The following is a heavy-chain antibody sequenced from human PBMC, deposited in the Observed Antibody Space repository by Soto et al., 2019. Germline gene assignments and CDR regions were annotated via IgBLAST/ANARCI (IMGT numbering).Heavy chain of an antibody. CDR1: GYTCSGYS. D-gene: IGHD2-2*01. CDR2: INPNSGGT. J-gene: IGHJ3*02. V-gene: IGHV1-2*02. Sequence: ASVKVSCKASGYTCSGYSMHWVRQAPGQGLEWMGWINPNSGGTNYAQKFQGRVTITADKSTSTAYMELSSLRSEDTAVYYCARSPGYCSSTSCYGNAFDIWGQGTMVTVSS. CDR3: ARSPGYCSSTSCYGNAFDI.